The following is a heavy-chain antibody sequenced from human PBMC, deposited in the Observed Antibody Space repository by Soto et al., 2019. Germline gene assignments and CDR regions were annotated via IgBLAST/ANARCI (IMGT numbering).Heavy chain of an antibody. CDR1: GFTFTTYA. Sequence: PGGSLRLSCAASGFTFTTYAMTWVRQAPGKGLEWVSTISGSGDTTYYADSVKGRFTISRDNSKSTLYLQMNSLRVEDTAVYYCAGIQLWPYFDYWGQGTLVTGSS. J-gene: IGHJ4*02. D-gene: IGHD5-18*01. CDR3: AGIQLWPYFDY. CDR2: ISGSGDTT. V-gene: IGHV3-23*01.